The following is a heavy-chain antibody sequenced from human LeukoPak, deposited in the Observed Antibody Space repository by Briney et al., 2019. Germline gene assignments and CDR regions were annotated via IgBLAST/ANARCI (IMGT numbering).Heavy chain of an antibody. Sequence: SETLSLTCTVSGGSISSYYWSWIRQPPGKGLEWIGYIYYSGSTNYNPSLKSRVTISVDTSKNQFSLKLSSVTAADTAVYYCARDDYYGSDNWFDPWGQGTLVTVSS. CDR3: ARDDYYGSDNWFDP. V-gene: IGHV4-59*01. CDR1: GGSISSYY. J-gene: IGHJ5*02. CDR2: IYYSGST. D-gene: IGHD3-10*01.